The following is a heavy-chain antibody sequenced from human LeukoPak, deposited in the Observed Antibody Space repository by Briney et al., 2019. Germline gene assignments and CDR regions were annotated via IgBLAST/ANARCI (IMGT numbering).Heavy chain of an antibody. CDR1: GDSISSCC. CDR2: IYTDDI. CDR3: ARGFDGSGTFYFDF. D-gene: IGHD3-22*01. Sequence: SETLSLTCTVSGDSISSCCWSWIRQSAGEGREWIGRIYTDDIIYNPSLKSRVTISVDRPKNQLSLWLSSVTAADTAVYYCARGFDGSGTFYFDFWGQGTLVTVSS. J-gene: IGHJ4*02. V-gene: IGHV4-4*07.